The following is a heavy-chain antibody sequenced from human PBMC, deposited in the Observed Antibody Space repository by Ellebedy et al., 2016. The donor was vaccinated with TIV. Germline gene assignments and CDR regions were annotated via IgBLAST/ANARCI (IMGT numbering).Heavy chain of an antibody. CDR1: GFTFSSYW. Sequence: GESLKISCAASGFTFSSYWMYWVRQAPGKGLEWVSRMKGDGSSVTYADSVKGRFTISSDNAKNTLYLQRNSLRAEDTAVYYCASHCSGGRCYYGMDVWGQGTTVTVSS. CDR2: MKGDGSSV. D-gene: IGHD2-15*01. V-gene: IGHV3-74*01. J-gene: IGHJ6*02. CDR3: ASHCSGGRCYYGMDV.